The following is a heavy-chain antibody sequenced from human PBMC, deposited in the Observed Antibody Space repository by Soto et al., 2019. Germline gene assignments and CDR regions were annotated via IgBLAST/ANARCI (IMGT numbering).Heavy chain of an antibody. CDR1: GFTFSSYA. CDR3: AKDSTGGAFDX. D-gene: IGHD6-19*01. CDR2: ISCSGGST. V-gene: IGHV3-23*01. J-gene: IGHJ3*02. Sequence: WGSLRLSCAASGFTFSSYAMSWVRQAPGKGLEWVGSISCSGGSTYYAYSVKGRFTISRDNSKNTLYLQMNSLRAEDTAVYYCAKDSTGGAFDXWGQGTMVTVS.